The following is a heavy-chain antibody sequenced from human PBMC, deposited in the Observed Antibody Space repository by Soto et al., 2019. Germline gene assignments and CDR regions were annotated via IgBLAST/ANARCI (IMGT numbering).Heavy chain of an antibody. J-gene: IGHJ3*02. D-gene: IGHD3-10*01. Sequence: SETLSLTCTVSGGSISSYYWSWIRQPPGKGLEWIGYIYYSGSTNYNPSLKSRVTISVDTSKNQLSLKLSSVTAADTAVYYCARDQVNYYGSGAFDIWGQGTMVTVSS. CDR1: GGSISSYY. CDR3: ARDQVNYYGSGAFDI. V-gene: IGHV4-59*01. CDR2: IYYSGST.